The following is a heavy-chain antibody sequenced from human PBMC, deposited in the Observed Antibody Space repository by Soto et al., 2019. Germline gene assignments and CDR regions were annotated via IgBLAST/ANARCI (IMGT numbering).Heavy chain of an antibody. CDR1: GFTFSSYS. V-gene: IGHV3-21*01. Sequence: PGGSLRLSCAASGFTFSSYSMNWVRQAPGKGLEWVSSISSSNSYIYYADSVKGRFTISRDNAKNSLYLQMNSLRAEDTAVYYCARDDITIFGVVIPPMDVWGKGTTVTVSS. J-gene: IGHJ6*03. CDR3: ARDDITIFGVVIPPMDV. CDR2: ISSSNSYI. D-gene: IGHD3-3*01.